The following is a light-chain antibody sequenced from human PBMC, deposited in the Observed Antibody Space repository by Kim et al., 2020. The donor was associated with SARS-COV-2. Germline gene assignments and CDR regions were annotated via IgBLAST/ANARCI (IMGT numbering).Light chain of an antibody. CDR1: QSIRSY. CDR3: QQTFSIPYT. V-gene: IGKV1-39*01. Sequence: DIQMTQSPSSLSASVGDRVTITCRASQSIRSYLNWYQQKPGNSPKALIYAASSLQSGVPSRFSGSGSGTDFTLTITSLQPEDCGIYYCQQTFSIPYTFGQGPSWRS. CDR2: AAS. J-gene: IGKJ2*01.